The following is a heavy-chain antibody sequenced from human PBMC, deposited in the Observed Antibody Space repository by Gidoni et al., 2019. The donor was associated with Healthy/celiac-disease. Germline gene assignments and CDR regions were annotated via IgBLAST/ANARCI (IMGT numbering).Heavy chain of an antibody. CDR1: GFTFSSYG. CDR2: ISYDGSNK. J-gene: IGHJ4*02. Sequence: QVQLVESGGGVVQPGRSLRLSCAAPGFTFSSYGMHWVRQAPGKGLEWVAVISYDGSNKYYADSVKGRFTISRDNSKNTLYLQMNSLRAEDTAVYYCARDRGPTNYFDYWGQGTLVTVSS. V-gene: IGHV3-30*03. CDR3: ARDRGPTNYFDY.